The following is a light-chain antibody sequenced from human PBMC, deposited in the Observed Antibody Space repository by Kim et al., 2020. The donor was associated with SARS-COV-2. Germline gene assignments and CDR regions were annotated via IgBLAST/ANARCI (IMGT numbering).Light chain of an antibody. V-gene: IGKV3-20*01. CDR2: GAS. CDR1: QRVSSSF. Sequence: EIVLTRSPGTLSLSPGERATLSCRASQRVSSSFLAWYQQKPGQAPRLLIYGASSRATGIPDRFSGSGSGTDFTLTISRLGPEDFAVYYCQQYRSSPTFGPGTKVDIK. J-gene: IGKJ3*01. CDR3: QQYRSSPT.